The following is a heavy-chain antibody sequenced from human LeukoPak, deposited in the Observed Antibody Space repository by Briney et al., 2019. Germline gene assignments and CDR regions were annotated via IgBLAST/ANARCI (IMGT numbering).Heavy chain of an antibody. CDR2: ISSSGSTI. CDR1: GFTFSAYA. Sequence: GGSLRLSCSVSGFTFSAYAMHWVRQAPGKGLEWVSYISSSGSTIYYAGSVKGRFTISRDNAKNSLYLQMNSLRAEDTAVYYCASTGYSSGWSPFDYWGQGTLVTVSS. V-gene: IGHV3-48*03. J-gene: IGHJ4*02. CDR3: ASTGYSSGWSPFDY. D-gene: IGHD6-19*01.